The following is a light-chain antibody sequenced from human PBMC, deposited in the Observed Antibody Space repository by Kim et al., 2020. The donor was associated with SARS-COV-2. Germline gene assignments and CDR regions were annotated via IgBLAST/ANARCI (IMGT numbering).Light chain of an antibody. V-gene: IGLV2-8*01. CDR3: SSYAGSNNWV. CDR2: EVS. CDR1: SSDVGGYNY. Sequence: GQSVTISCTGTSSDVGGYNYVSWYQQHPGKAPKLMIYEVSKRPSGVPERFSGSKSGNTASLTVSGLQAEDEADYYCSSYAGSNNWVFGGGTQLTVL. J-gene: IGLJ3*02.